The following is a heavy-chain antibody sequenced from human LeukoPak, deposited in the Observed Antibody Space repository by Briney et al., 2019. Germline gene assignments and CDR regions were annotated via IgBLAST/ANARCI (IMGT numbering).Heavy chain of an antibody. J-gene: IGHJ6*03. Sequence: PSETLSLTCAVSGVSISHYHWNWFRQSPGKGLEWIGSMFYNEDANYNPSLKSRVTISVDTSKNQFSLKLSSVTAADTAVYYCARGNDYVWGSYRTYYMDVWGKGTTVTVSS. D-gene: IGHD3-16*02. V-gene: IGHV4-59*01. CDR3: ARGNDYVWGSYRTYYMDV. CDR2: MFYNEDA. CDR1: GVSISHYH.